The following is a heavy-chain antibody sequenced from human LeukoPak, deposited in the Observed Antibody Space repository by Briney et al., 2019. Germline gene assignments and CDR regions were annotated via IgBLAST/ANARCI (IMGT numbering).Heavy chain of an antibody. CDR3: AEEGDIVVVPGAMSRPLDY. J-gene: IGHJ4*02. CDR2: ISYDGSNK. V-gene: IGHV3-30*18. D-gene: IGHD2-2*01. Sequence: GRSLRLSCAASGFTFSSYGMHWVRQAPGKGLEWVAVISYDGSNKYYADSVKGRFTISRDNSKNTLYLQMNSLRAEDTAVYYCAEEGDIVVVPGAMSRPLDYWGQGTLVTVSS. CDR1: GFTFSSYG.